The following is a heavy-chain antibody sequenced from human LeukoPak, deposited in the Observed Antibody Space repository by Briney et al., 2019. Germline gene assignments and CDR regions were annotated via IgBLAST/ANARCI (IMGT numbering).Heavy chain of an antibody. CDR1: GGSISGTTW. Sequence: SETLSLTCAVSGGSISGTTWWSWVRQPPGKGLEWIGEIYHSGSTNYNPSLKSRVTISVDKSKNQFSLKLSSVTAADTAVYYCARGELLWFGELSGYGMDVWGQGTTVTVSS. J-gene: IGHJ6*02. V-gene: IGHV4-4*02. CDR2: IYHSGST. D-gene: IGHD3-10*01. CDR3: ARGELLWFGELSGYGMDV.